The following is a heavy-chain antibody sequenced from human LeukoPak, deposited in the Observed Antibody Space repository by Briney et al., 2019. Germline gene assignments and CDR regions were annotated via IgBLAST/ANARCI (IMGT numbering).Heavy chain of an antibody. D-gene: IGHD2-2*01. V-gene: IGHV4-59*12. CDR1: GDSISSYY. J-gene: IGHJ4*02. CDR3: ARVHLTSFDY. Sequence: SETLSLTCIVSGDSISSYYWNWIRQPPGKGLEWIAFIYYSGNTNHNPSLKSRVTISVDTSKNQFSLKLSSVTAADTAVYYCARVHLTSFDYWGQGTLVTVSS. CDR2: IYYSGNT.